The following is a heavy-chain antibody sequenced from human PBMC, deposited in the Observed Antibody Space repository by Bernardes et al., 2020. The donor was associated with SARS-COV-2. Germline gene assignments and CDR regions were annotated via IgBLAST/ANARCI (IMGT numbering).Heavy chain of an antibody. D-gene: IGHD3-22*01. Sequence: SETLSLTCTVSGGSISSYYWSWIRQPAGKGLEWIGRIYTSGSTNYNLSLRSRVTMSVDTSENQFPLKLSTVTAADTAVYYCAREEEYYYVSSGYFDYWGQGTLVTVSS. CDR1: GGSISSYY. CDR2: IYTSGST. J-gene: IGHJ4*02. V-gene: IGHV4-4*07. CDR3: AREEEYYYVSSGYFDY.